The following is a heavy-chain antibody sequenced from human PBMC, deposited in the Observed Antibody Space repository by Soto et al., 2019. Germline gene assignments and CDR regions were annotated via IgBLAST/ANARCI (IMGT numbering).Heavy chain of an antibody. J-gene: IGHJ6*02. Sequence: PGGSLRLSCAASGFTFSSYWMSWVRQAPGKGLEWVANIKQDGSEKYYVDSVKGRFTISRDNAKNSLYLQMNSLRAEDTAVYYCARENMNDFWSVPRMDVWGQGTTVTVSS. CDR1: GFTFSSYW. CDR3: ARENMNDFWSVPRMDV. V-gene: IGHV3-7*01. D-gene: IGHD3-3*01. CDR2: IKQDGSEK.